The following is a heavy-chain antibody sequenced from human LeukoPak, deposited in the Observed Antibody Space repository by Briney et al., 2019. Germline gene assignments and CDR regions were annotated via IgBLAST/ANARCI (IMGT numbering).Heavy chain of an antibody. D-gene: IGHD3-3*01. J-gene: IGHJ3*02. CDR2: IIPIFGTA. V-gene: IGHV1-69*05. Sequence: GSSVKVSCKASGGTFSSYAISWVRQAPGQGLEWMGGIIPIFGTANYAQKFQGRVTITTDESTSTAYMELSSLRSEDTAVYYCANLFWSVYYPNLDAFDIWGQGTMVSVSS. CDR3: ANLFWSVYYPNLDAFDI. CDR1: GGTFSSYA.